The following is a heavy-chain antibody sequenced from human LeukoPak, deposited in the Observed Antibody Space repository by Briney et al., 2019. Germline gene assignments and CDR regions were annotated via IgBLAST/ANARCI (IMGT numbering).Heavy chain of an antibody. CDR1: GGSFSGYY. J-gene: IGHJ4*02. Sequence: PSETLSLTCAVYGGSFSGYYWSWIRQPPGKGLEWIGEINHSGSTNYNPSLKSRVTISVDTSKNQFSLKLSSVTPADTAVYYCARVPDYYYDSSGYSLDYWGQGTLVTVSS. V-gene: IGHV4-34*01. D-gene: IGHD3-22*01. CDR2: INHSGST. CDR3: ARVPDYYYDSSGYSLDY.